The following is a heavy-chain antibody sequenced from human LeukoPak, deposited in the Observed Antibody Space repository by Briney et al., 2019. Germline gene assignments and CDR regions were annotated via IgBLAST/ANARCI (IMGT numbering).Heavy chain of an antibody. J-gene: IGHJ4*02. Sequence: PSETLSLTCTFSGGSITRSNYYWGWIRQPPGKALEWIGSMYNTGGSYYNPSLKSRVTISVDTSKNQFSLKLSSVTAADTAVYYCARDGRLGELSPDWGQGTLVTVSS. D-gene: IGHD3-16*02. CDR1: GGSITRSNYY. V-gene: IGHV4-39*07. CDR2: MYNTGGS. CDR3: ARDGRLGELSPD.